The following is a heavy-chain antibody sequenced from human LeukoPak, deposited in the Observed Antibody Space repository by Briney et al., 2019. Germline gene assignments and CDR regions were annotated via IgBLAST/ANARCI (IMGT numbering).Heavy chain of an antibody. D-gene: IGHD3-10*01. CDR3: ARARGLWFGEFDAFDI. Sequence: GGSLRLSCAASGFTFRIFGLTWVRQAPGRGPEWVSYIDARSGITYYADSVQGRFTISRDDARESVFLQMDGLRVDDTAVYYCARARGLWFGEFDAFDIWGQGTMVTVSS. J-gene: IGHJ3*02. CDR2: IDARSGIT. V-gene: IGHV3-48*04. CDR1: GFTFRIFG.